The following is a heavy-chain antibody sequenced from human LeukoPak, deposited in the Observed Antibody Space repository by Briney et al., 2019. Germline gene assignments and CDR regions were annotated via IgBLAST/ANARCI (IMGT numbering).Heavy chain of an antibody. Sequence: GESLRLSCAASGFTFSSYAMHWVRQAPGKGLEYVSAISSNGGSTYYANSVKGRFTISRDNSKNTLYLQMGSLRAEDMAVYYCASPAVTGYWGQGTLVTVSS. D-gene: IGHD2-2*01. J-gene: IGHJ4*02. CDR2: ISSNGGST. CDR1: GFTFSSYA. V-gene: IGHV3-64*01. CDR3: ASPAVTGY.